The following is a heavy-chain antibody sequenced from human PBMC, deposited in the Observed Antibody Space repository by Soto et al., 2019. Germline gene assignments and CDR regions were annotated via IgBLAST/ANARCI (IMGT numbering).Heavy chain of an antibody. CDR2: IYWDDDK. D-gene: IGHD2-15*01. J-gene: IGHJ4*02. Sequence: QITLKESGPTLVKPTQTLTLTCTFSGFSLSTSGVGVGWIRQPPGKALEWLALIYWDDDKRYSPSLKSRLTITKDTPKNQVVLTMTNMDPVDTATYYCAHAPSRWHKRYFDYWGQGTLVTVSS. V-gene: IGHV2-5*02. CDR1: GFSLSTSGVG. CDR3: AHAPSRWHKRYFDY.